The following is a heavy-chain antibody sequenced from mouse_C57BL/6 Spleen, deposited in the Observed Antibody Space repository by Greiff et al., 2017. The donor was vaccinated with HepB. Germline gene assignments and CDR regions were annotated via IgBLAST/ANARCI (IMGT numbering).Heavy chain of an antibody. Sequence: QVQLQQPGAELVKPGASVKLSCKASGYTFTSYWMQWVKQRPGQGLEWIGEIDPSDSYTNYNQKFKGKATLTVDTSSSTAYMQLSSLTSEDSAVYYCARSRATVVGDYWGQGTTLTVSS. CDR1: GYTFTSYW. J-gene: IGHJ2*01. CDR3: ARSRATVVGDY. CDR2: IDPSDSYT. V-gene: IGHV1-50*01. D-gene: IGHD1-1*01.